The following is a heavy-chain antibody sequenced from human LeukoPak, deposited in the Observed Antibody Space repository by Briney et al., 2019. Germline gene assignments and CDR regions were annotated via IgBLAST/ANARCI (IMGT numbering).Heavy chain of an antibody. CDR2: ISGSGGST. D-gene: IGHD2-21*02. J-gene: IGHJ4*02. Sequence: GGSLRLSCAASGFTFSSYGMSWVRQAPGKGLEWVSAISGSGGSTYYADSVKGRFTISRDNSKNTLYLQMNSLRAEDTAVYYCAKDREYCGGDCYGGFDYWGQGTLVTVSS. CDR1: GFTFSSYG. CDR3: AKDREYCGGDCYGGFDY. V-gene: IGHV3-23*01.